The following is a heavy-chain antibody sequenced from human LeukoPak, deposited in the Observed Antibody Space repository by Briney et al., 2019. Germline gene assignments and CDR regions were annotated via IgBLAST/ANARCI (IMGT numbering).Heavy chain of an antibody. CDR3: AKDRVSGDGKWEIDY. CDR2: IYGNGRDK. CDR1: GFTFSPYA. Sequence: PGGSLRLSYAASGFTFSPYAMSWVRQAPGKGLEWVSGIYGNGRDKFYADSVKGRFTISRDNSKNILYLQMNSLSAEDTAIYYRAKDRVSGDGKWEIDYRGQGTLVTVSS. J-gene: IGHJ4*02. V-gene: IGHV3-23*01. D-gene: IGHD7-27*01.